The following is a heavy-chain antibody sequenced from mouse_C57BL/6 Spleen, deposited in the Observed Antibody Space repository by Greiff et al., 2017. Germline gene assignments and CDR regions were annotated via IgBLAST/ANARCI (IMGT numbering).Heavy chain of an antibody. CDR3: GLTGTDYYAMDY. D-gene: IGHD4-1*01. CDR2: IYPVSGET. Sequence: QVQLKQSGAELASPGASVTLSCKASGYTFTDHIMNWVKKRPGQGLEWIGRIYPVSGETNYNQKFMGKATLSVDRSSSTVYMVLNSLTSEDPAVYYCGLTGTDYYAMDYWGQGTSVTVSS. CDR1: GYTFTDHI. J-gene: IGHJ4*01. V-gene: IGHV1-11*01.